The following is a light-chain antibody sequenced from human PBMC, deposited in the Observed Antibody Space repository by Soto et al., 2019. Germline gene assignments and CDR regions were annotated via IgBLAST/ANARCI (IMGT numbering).Light chain of an antibody. J-gene: IGLJ2*01. CDR3: SSYTSSSTYVV. CDR2: DVI. CDR1: SSDVGGYNY. V-gene: IGLV2-14*03. Sequence: QSALTQPASVSGSPGQSITISCTGTSSDVGGYNYVSWYQQHPGKAPKLMIYDVINRPSGVSNRFSGSKSGNSASLTISGLQAEDEADYYCSSYTSSSTYVVFGGGTKQTVL.